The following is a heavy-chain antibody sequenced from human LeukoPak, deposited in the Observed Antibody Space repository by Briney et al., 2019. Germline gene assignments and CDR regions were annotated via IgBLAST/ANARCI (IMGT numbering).Heavy chain of an antibody. CDR2: ISYDGSNN. J-gene: IGHJ4*02. Sequence: GGSLRLSCAASGFTFSSYAMHWVRQAPGKGLEWVAVISYDGSNNYYADSVKGRFTISRDNAKNTLDLQMSSLRAEDTAVYYCARIDCSGGSCYFDYWGQGTLVTVSS. V-gene: IGHV3-30-3*01. CDR1: GFTFSSYA. CDR3: ARIDCSGGSCYFDY. D-gene: IGHD2-15*01.